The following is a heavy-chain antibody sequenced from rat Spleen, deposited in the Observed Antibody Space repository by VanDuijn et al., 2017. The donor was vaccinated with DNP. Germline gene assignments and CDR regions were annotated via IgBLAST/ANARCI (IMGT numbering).Heavy chain of an antibody. CDR1: GYIFTSYY. J-gene: IGHJ1*01. Sequence: QVQLRQSGAELAKSGSSVKISCKASGYIFTSYYITWIKQTTGQGLEYIGYINTGGGGTNYNEKFKGRATLTVDKSSSTFFMQLNSLTPDDSAVYYCARERGGCYLDFWGPGTMVTVSS. CDR2: INTGGGGT. V-gene: IGHV1-43*01. D-gene: IGHD4-3*01. CDR3: ARERGGCYLDF.